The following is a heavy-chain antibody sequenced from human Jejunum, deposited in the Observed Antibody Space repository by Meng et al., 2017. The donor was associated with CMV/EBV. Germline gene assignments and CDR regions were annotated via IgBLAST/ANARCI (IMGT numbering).Heavy chain of an antibody. J-gene: IGHJ6*02. D-gene: IGHD4-11*01. Sequence: MGWVRQAPGKGLEWVGRIKSKSEGGTTDYAAPVKGRFSISRDDSQNSLILQMNSLKSEDTAAYYCTLTFYNDYRGYYNYSGMDVWGQGTTVTVSS. V-gene: IGHV3-15*01. CDR2: IKSKSEGGTT. CDR3: TLTFYNDYRGYYNYSGMDV.